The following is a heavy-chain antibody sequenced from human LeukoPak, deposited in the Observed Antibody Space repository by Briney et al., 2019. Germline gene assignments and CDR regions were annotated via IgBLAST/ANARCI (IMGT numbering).Heavy chain of an antibody. J-gene: IGHJ3*02. CDR3: ATPPPRLRPTFDAFDI. CDR1: GYTFTSYG. CDR2: IIPIFGTA. V-gene: IGHV1-69*05. Sequence: GASVKVSCKASGYTFTSYGISWVRQAPGQGLEWMGGIIPIFGTANYAQKFQGRVTITTDESTSTAYMELSSLRSEDTAVYYCATPPPRLRPTFDAFDIWGQGTMVTVSS. D-gene: IGHD4-17*01.